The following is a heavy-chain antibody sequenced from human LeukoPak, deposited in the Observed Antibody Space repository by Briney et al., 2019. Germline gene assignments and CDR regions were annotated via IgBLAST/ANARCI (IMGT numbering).Heavy chain of an antibody. J-gene: IGHJ4*02. V-gene: IGHV1-18*01. D-gene: IGHD6-13*01. CDR1: GYTFTKNA. CDR3: ARDLGIAAAGTLGY. CDR2: VSTYNGDT. Sequence: ASVKVSCKASGYTFTKNAMNWVRQAPGQGLEWMGWVSTYNGDTKYAQSFQDRVTMTRDTSTTTVYMELRGLRSDDTAVYYCARDLGIAAAGTLGYWGQGTLVTVSS.